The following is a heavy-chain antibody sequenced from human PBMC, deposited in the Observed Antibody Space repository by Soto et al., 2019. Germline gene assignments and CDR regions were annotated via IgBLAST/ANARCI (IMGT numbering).Heavy chain of an antibody. CDR2: IIPIYGTA. CDR3: AKDRRADWESYYYYAMDV. CDR1: GGTFSSFT. Sequence: QVQLVQSGAEVKKPGSSVKVSCKASGGTFSSFTISWVRQAPGQGLEWMGGIIPIYGTANYAQKFQGRVTITADASTRTAYMELSSLRSDDTAVYYCAKDRRADWESYYYYAMDVWGHGTTVTVSS. J-gene: IGHJ6*02. V-gene: IGHV1-69*01. D-gene: IGHD1-26*01.